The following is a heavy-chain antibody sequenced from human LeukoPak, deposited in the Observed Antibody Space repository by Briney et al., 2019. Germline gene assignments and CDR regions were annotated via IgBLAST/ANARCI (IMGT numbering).Heavy chain of an antibody. CDR1: GFTFSTYG. J-gene: IGHJ4*02. D-gene: IGHD6-19*01. CDR2: ISYDGSTI. V-gene: IGHV3-30*18. CDR3: AKAHTSGWYYFDS. Sequence: GGSLRLSCAASGFTFSTYGMHWVRQAPGKGLEWVAAISYDGSTIYYADSVKGRFTISKDNSKNTLSLLMNSLRPEDTAVYYCAKAHTSGWYYFDSWGQGTLVTVSS.